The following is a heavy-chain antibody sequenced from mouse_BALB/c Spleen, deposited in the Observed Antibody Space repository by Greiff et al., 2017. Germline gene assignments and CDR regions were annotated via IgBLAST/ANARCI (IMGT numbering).Heavy chain of an antibody. CDR1: GFPFRNYW. V-gene: IGHV6-6*02. D-gene: IGHD2-12*01. Sequence: EVKLQESGGGLVQPGGSMKLPCVASGFPFRNYWVNWVRQSPEKGLEWVAEIRLKSNNYATHYAESVKGRFTISRDDSKSSVYLQMNNLRAEDTGIYYCTRNDGGFAYWGQGTLVTVSA. J-gene: IGHJ3*01. CDR2: IRLKSNNYAT. CDR3: TRNDGGFAY.